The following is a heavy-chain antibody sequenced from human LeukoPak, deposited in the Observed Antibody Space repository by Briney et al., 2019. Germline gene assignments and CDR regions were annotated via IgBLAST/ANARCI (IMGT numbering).Heavy chain of an antibody. Sequence: VASVKVSCKASGYTFTSYAMHWVRQAPGQRLEWMGWINAGNGNTKYSQEFQGRVTITRDTSASTAYMELSSLRSEDTAVYYCARGWYDYVWGSYRYFYYYYMDVWGKGTTVTISS. V-gene: IGHV1-3*03. J-gene: IGHJ6*03. D-gene: IGHD3-16*02. CDR1: GYTFTSYA. CDR3: ARGWYDYVWGSYRYFYYYYMDV. CDR2: INAGNGNT.